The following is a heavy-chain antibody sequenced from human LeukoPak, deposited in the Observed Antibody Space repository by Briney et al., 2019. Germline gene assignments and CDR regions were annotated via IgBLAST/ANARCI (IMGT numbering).Heavy chain of an antibody. V-gene: IGHV4-31*03. D-gene: IGHD3-22*01. CDR1: GGSIRSGGDY. J-gene: IGHJ4*02. CDR3: ARIPGGYYDTQGDY. CDR2: IYYSGST. Sequence: SQTLSLTCTVSGGSIRSGGDYWSWIRQHPGKGLEWIGSIYYSGSTNYNPSLESRVTISVDTSKNQFSLRLSSVTAADTAVYYCARIPGGYYDTQGDYWGQGILVTVSS.